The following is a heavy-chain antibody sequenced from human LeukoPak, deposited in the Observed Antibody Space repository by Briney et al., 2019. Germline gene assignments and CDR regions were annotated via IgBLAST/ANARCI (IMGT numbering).Heavy chain of an antibody. J-gene: IGHJ3*02. CDR3: VRDGREGFDI. Sequence: GGSLRLSCAASGFTFSSYSMNWVRQAPGKGLEWVSSISSSTTNIYYADSVKGRFTISRDNVKNSLYLQVSSLRAEDTAVYYCVRDGREGFDIWGHGTLVIVSS. CDR1: GFTFSSYS. CDR2: ISSSTTNI. V-gene: IGHV3-21*06. D-gene: IGHD5-24*01.